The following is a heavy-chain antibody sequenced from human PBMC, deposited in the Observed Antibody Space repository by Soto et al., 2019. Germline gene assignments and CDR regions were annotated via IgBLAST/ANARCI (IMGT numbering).Heavy chain of an antibody. Sequence: GASVKVSCKTSGFIFTSSAVQWVRQARGQRLEWMGRIVVGSGNTDYAQKFHKRVTLTRDMSTSTVYMELRSLSFEDTAIYYCARHLDCSGGSCYSFFSPDYFDYWGQGTLVTVSS. CDR1: GFIFTSSA. V-gene: IGHV1-58*01. D-gene: IGHD2-15*01. CDR3: ARHLDCSGGSCYSFFSPDYFDY. J-gene: IGHJ4*02. CDR2: IVVGSGNT.